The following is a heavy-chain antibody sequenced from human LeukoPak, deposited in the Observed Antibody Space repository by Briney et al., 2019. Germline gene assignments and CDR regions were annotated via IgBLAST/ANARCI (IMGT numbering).Heavy chain of an antibody. V-gene: IGHV4-34*01. CDR3: ARSRSGPANYYYGMDV. D-gene: IGHD3-10*01. CDR1: GGSFSGYY. Sequence: SETLSLTCAVYGGSFSGYYWSWIRQPPGKGLEWIGEINHSGSTNYNPSLKSRVTISVDTSKNQFSLKLSSVTAADTAVYYCARSRSGPANYYYGMDVWGQGTTVTVSS. J-gene: IGHJ6*02. CDR2: INHSGST.